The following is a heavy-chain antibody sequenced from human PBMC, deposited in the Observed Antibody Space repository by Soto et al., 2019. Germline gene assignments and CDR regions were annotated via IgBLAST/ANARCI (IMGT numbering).Heavy chain of an antibody. CDR3: ARGTFSYGPNLHYFDF. D-gene: IGHD5-18*01. J-gene: IGHJ4*02. CDR2: IFHTGGT. Sequence: QLQLQESGAGLVKPSQTLSLSCTVSGGSISSGGHSWSWIRQPPGKGLEWIGLIFHTGGTYYTPSLQSRLSVSLDLSRNQFSLKLYSVTAADTAIYYCARGTFSYGPNLHYFDFWGQGSLVTVSS. CDR1: GGSISSGGHS. V-gene: IGHV4-30-2*01.